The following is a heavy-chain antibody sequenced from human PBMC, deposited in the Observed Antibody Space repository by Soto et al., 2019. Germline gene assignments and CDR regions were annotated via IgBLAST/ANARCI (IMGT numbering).Heavy chain of an antibody. V-gene: IGHV6-1*01. CDR2: TYYRSKWYS. CDR1: GDSVSSNSAT. D-gene: IGHD2-21*02. J-gene: IGHJ4*02. CDR3: ARDGDAICNCSLEY. Sequence: SQTLSLTCAISGDSVSSNSATWNWIRASPSRGLEWLGRTYYRSKWYSDYAVSVRSRITIDPDTSKNQFSLQLNSVTPEDTAVYYCARDGDAICNCSLEYWGQGTLVTVSS.